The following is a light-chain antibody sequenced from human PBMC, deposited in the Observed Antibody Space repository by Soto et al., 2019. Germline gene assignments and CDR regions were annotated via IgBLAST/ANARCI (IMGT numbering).Light chain of an antibody. Sequence: EIVMTQSPGTLSVSPGERATLSCRASQSVSSNLAWYQQKPGQAPRLLIYGASTGATGIPARFSGSGSGTDFTLTISSLQSEDFAVYYCQQYNNWSWTFGQGTKVEIK. V-gene: IGKV3-15*01. CDR2: GAS. CDR1: QSVSSN. J-gene: IGKJ1*01. CDR3: QQYNNWSWT.